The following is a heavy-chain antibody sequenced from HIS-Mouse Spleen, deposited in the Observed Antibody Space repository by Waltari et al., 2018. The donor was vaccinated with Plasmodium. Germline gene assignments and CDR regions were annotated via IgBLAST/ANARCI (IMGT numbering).Heavy chain of an antibody. D-gene: IGHD6-13*01. J-gene: IGHJ2*01. V-gene: IGHV3-7*01. CDR1: GFTFGSYW. CDR2: IKQDRSEK. CDR3: ASSWYWYFDL. Sequence: EVQLVESGGGWVQRGGSLILWCEASGFTFGSYWMSWVRQAPGKGLEWVSNIKQDRSEKYYVDSVKGRFTISRDNAKNSLYLQMNSLRAEDTAVYYCASSWYWYFDLWGRGTLVTVSS.